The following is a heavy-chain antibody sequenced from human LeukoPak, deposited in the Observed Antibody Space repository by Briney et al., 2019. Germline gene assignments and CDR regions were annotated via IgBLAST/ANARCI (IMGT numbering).Heavy chain of an antibody. CDR3: ARAPQRCSGGSCYRGNWFDP. V-gene: IGHV4-39*01. D-gene: IGHD2-15*01. CDR2: IYYSGST. CDR1: GGSISSSSYY. Sequence: SETLSLTCTVSGGSISSSSYYWGWIRQPPGKGLEWIGSIYYSGSTYYNPSLKSRVTISVDTSKNQFSLKLSSVTAADTAVYYCARAPQRCSGGSCYRGNWFDPWGQGTLVSVSS. J-gene: IGHJ5*02.